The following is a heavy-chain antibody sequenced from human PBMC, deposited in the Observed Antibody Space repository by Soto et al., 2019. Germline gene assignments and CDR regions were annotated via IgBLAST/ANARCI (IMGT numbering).Heavy chain of an antibody. V-gene: IGHV3-30-3*01. CDR3: GRDLSGYGLDV. CDR2: VSYDGNTK. J-gene: IGHJ6*02. Sequence: GGSLRLSCTASGFTFSSYAMHWVRQAPGKGLEWVTIVSYDGNTKYYAESVKGRFTISRDNSKNTLWLQMNSLGAEDTAMYYCGRDLSGYGLDVWGQGTTVTVSS. CDR1: GFTFSSYA. D-gene: IGHD3-16*02.